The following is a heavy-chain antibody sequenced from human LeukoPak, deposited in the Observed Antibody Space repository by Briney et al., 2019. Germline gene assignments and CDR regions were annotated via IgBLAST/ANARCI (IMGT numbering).Heavy chain of an antibody. CDR2: INPNSGGT. CDR1: GYTFTGYY. J-gene: IGHJ4*02. D-gene: IGHD3-22*01. CDR3: ARDARYDSSGYGLTGDFDY. Sequence: GASVKVSCKASGYTFTGYYMHWVRQAPGQGLEWMGWINPNSGGTNYAQKFQGRVTMTRDTSISTAYMELSRLRSDDTAVYYCARDARYDSSGYGLTGDFDYWGQGTLVTVSS. V-gene: IGHV1-2*02.